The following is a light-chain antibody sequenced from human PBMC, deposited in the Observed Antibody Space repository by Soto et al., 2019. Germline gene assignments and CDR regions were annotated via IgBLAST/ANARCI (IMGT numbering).Light chain of an antibody. CDR2: DVT. CDR3: SSFTSSITYV. V-gene: IGLV2-14*01. J-gene: IGLJ1*01. Sequence: QSVRTQPASVSGSPGQSITISCTGTSSDVGGYNSVSWYRQDPGKAPKLIIYDVTYRPSGVSNRFSGSKSGNTASLTISGLQSEDEADYHCSSFTSSITYVFGTGTKVTAL. CDR1: SSDVGGYNS.